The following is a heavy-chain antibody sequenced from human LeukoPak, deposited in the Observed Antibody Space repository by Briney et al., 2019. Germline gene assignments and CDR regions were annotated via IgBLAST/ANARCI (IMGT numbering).Heavy chain of an antibody. CDR3: ALGGGHCSGTSCYYFDY. CDR2: ISDTGGST. D-gene: IGHD2-2*01. V-gene: IGHV3-23*01. Sequence: GGSLRLSCAASGFTFRSNAMSWVRQAPGKGLEWVSAISDTGGSTHYADSVKGRFTISRDNSKNSLYLQMNSLTGEDTAVYYCALGGGHCSGTSCYYFDYWGQGTLVTVSS. CDR1: GFTFRSNA. J-gene: IGHJ4*02.